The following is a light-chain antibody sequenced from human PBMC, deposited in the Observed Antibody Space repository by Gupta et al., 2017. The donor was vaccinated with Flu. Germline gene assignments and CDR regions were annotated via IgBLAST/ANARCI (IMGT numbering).Light chain of an antibody. CDR3: SSYTSSSTPEV. CDR1: SSDVGGYNY. Sequence: QSALPQPASVSGSPGQSITISCTGTSSDVGGYNYVSWYQQHPGKAPKLMIYEVSNRPSGVSNRFSGSKSGNTASLTISGLQAEDEADYYCSSYTSSSTPEVFGGGTKLTVL. J-gene: IGLJ3*02. CDR2: EVS. V-gene: IGLV2-14*01.